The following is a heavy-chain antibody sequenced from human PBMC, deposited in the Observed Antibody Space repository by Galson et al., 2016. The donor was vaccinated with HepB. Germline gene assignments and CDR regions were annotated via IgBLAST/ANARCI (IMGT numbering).Heavy chain of an antibody. V-gene: IGHV3-23*01. CDR3: AKERLVRRIFDH. J-gene: IGHJ4*02. D-gene: IGHD1-1*01. CDR1: GFTFSSYS. Sequence: SLRLSFAASGFTFSSYSMNWVRQAPGKGLEWVASISTRRTTYYSDSVQGRFTISRDNSNNTLYLQMNGLRAEDTAVYYCAKERLVRRIFDHWGQGTLLTVSS. CDR2: ISTRRTT.